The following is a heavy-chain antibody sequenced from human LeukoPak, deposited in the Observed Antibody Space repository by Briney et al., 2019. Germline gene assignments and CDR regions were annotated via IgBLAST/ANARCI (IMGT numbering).Heavy chain of an antibody. CDR1: GGTFSSYA. CDR2: IIPIFGTA. D-gene: IGHD6-13*01. Sequence: SVKVSCKASGGTFSSYAISWVRQAPGQGLEWMGGIIPIFGTANYAQKFQGRVTITTDESTSTAYMELSSLRSEDAAVYYCARVWPYSSSWYFGNWFDPWGQGTLVTVS. CDR3: ARVWPYSSSWYFGNWFDP. V-gene: IGHV1-69*05. J-gene: IGHJ5*02.